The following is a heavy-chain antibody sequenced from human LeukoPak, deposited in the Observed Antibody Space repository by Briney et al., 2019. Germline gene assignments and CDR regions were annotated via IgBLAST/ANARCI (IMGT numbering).Heavy chain of an antibody. CDR1: GYTFTSYG. J-gene: IGHJ4*02. V-gene: IGHV1-18*01. CDR2: ISAYNGNT. D-gene: IGHD3-16*02. CDR3: ARGLMITFGGVIVTPFDY. Sequence: GASVKVSCKASGYTFTSYGISWVRQAPGQGLEWMGWISAYNGNTNYAQKLQGRVTMTTDTPTSTAYMELRSLRSDDTAVYYCARGLMITFGGVIVTPFDYWGQGTLVTVSS.